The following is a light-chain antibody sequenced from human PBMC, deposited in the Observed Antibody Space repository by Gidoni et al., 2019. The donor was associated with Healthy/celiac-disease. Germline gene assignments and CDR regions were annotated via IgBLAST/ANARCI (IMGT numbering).Light chain of an antibody. CDR1: QRVSSY. CDR3: QQRSNWPPT. V-gene: IGKV3-11*01. Sequence: EIVLTQSPATLSLSPGERATLSCRASQRVSSYLAWYQQKPGQAPRLLIYDASNRATGIPARFSGSGSGTDFTLTISSLEPEDFAVYYCQQRSNWPPTFXXXTKLEIK. J-gene: IGKJ2*01. CDR2: DAS.